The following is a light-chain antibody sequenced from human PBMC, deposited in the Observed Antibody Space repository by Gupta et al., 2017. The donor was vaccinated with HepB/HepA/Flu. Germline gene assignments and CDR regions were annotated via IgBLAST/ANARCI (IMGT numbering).Light chain of an antibody. J-gene: IGKJ1*01. CDR2: AAS. CDR3: QQYDNWEGT. Sequence: EVVMTQSPGTLSLSPGESATLSCRASQSVRSNVGWYQKKPGRAPRLLIFAASTRATGIPDRFSASGSGTEFTLTISSLQSEDFAVYYCQQYDNWEGTFGQGTKVEIK. CDR1: QSVRSN. V-gene: IGKV3-15*01.